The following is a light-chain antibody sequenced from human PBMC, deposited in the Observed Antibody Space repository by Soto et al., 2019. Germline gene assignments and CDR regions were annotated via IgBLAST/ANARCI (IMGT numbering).Light chain of an antibody. J-gene: IGLJ2*01. CDR2: YDT. V-gene: IGLV3-21*04. Sequence: SYELTQPPSVSVAPGKTARITCGGNNIGSKNVHWYQQKPGQAPVLVIYYDTDRPSGIPERFSGFNSGNTATLTISRVEAGDEADYYCQVWDSSSDHVVFGGGTQLTVL. CDR3: QVWDSSSDHVV. CDR1: NIGSKN.